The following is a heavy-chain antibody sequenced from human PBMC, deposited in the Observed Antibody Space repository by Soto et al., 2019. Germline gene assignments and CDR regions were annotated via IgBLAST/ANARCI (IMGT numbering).Heavy chain of an antibody. Sequence: QVQLQESGPGLVKPSETLSLTCTVSGGSFSPNYWSWIRQPPGKGLEWVGYLYYGGTTSYNPSLSSRATISLETSKSQFSLRLTSVTAADTAVYYCARLGAYYQSLDPWGPGTLVTVSS. D-gene: IGHD2-21*01. CDR2: LYYGGTT. V-gene: IGHV4-59*08. J-gene: IGHJ5*02. CDR3: ARLGAYYQSLDP. CDR1: GGSFSPNY.